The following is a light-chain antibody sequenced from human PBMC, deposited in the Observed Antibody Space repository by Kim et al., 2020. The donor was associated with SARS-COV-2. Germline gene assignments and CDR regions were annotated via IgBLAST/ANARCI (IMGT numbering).Light chain of an antibody. J-gene: IGKJ4*01. V-gene: IGKV1-9*01. CDR1: QGSSSY. Sequence: ASRGDRVTSTSRASQGSSSYLAWDQQKSGKAPKLLIHAASTWQSGVPSRFSGSGSVTHFTLTISSLQPEDFATYFCQQLNSYPLTCGGGTKVDIK. CDR3: QQLNSYPLT. CDR2: AAS.